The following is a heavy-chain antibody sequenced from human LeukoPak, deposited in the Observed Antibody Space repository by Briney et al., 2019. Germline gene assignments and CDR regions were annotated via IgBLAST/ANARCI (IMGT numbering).Heavy chain of an antibody. J-gene: IGHJ4*02. Sequence: GGSLRLSCAASGFTFSSYGMHWVRQAPGKGLEWVAVIWYDGSNKYYADSVKGRFTISRDNSKNTLYLQTNSLRAEDTAVYYCAREGGRYYYDSSGYIGYWGQGTLVTVSS. D-gene: IGHD3-22*01. CDR3: AREGGRYYYDSSGYIGY. CDR2: IWYDGSNK. CDR1: GFTFSSYG. V-gene: IGHV3-33*01.